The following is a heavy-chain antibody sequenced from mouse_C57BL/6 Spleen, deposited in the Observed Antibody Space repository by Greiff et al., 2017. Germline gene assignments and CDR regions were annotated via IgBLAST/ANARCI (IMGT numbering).Heavy chain of an antibody. CDR2: IYPGDGDT. J-gene: IGHJ1*03. CDR1: GYAFSSSW. CDR3: ARSEGGGWYFDV. Sequence: VQLQQSGPELVKPGASVKISCKASGYAFSSSWMNWVKQRPGKGLEWIGRIYPGDGDTNYNGKVKGKATLTADKSSSTAYMQLSSLTSEDSAVYFCARSEGGGWYFDVWGTGTTVTVSS. V-gene: IGHV1-82*01.